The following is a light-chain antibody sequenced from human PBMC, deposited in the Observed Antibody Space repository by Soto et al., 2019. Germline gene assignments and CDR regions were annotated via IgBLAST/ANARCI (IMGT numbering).Light chain of an antibody. CDR2: GAS. CDR3: QQYGSSPYT. J-gene: IGKJ2*01. CDR1: QSVDSGY. V-gene: IGKV3-20*01. Sequence: EIVLTQSPGTLSLSPGERATLSCRASQSVDSGYLAWYPQKPGQAPRLLLYGASNRATDIPDRFSGSGSGTDFTLTINRLEPEDFAVYSCQQYGSSPYTFGQGTKLEIK.